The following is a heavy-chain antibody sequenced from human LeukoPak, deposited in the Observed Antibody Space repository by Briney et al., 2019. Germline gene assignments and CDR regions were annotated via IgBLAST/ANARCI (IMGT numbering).Heavy chain of an antibody. Sequence: PSETLSLTCTVSGGSIISDSYYWGWIRQPPGKGLEWIANIYYSGSTYYNPSLKSRVTMSVDTSKNQFSLKLGSVTAADTAVYYCARLQNFAVAVTGEIGYWGQGTLVTVSS. D-gene: IGHD6-19*01. CDR3: ARLQNFAVAVTGEIGY. V-gene: IGHV4-39*01. CDR2: IYYSGST. CDR1: GGSIISDSYY. J-gene: IGHJ4*02.